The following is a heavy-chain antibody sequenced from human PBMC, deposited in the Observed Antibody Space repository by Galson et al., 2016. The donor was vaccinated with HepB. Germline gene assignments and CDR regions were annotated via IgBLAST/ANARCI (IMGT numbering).Heavy chain of an antibody. CDR2: ISTYNGNT. CDR1: GYTFTDYG. D-gene: IGHD2-2*01. J-gene: IGHJ5*02. CDR3: ARVPGYGTNSNRGADR. Sequence: SVKVSCKASGYTFTDYGISWVRQAPGQGLEWMGRISTYNGNTNYAQKLQGRVVMTADTSTNTAYMELRSLTTDDTAVYYCARVPGYGTNSNRGADRWGQGTLVTVSS. V-gene: IGHV1-18*01.